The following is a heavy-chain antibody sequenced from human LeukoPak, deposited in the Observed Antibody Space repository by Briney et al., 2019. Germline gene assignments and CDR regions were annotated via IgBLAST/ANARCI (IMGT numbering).Heavy chain of an antibody. V-gene: IGHV1-8*01. CDR2: MNPNSGNT. CDR1: GYTFTSYD. D-gene: IGHD4-17*01. J-gene: IGHJ6*02. Sequence: EASVTVSCKASGYTFTSYDINWVRQATGQGLEWMGWMNPNSGNTGYAQKFQGRVTMTRNTSISTAYMELSSLRSEDTAVYYCARVIRDDYGDYGYYYYGMDVWGQGTTVTVSS. CDR3: ARVIRDDYGDYGYYYYGMDV.